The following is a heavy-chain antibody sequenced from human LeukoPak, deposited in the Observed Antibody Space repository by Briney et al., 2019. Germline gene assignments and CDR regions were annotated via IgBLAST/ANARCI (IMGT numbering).Heavy chain of an antibody. CDR3: ATRPGGSTWYAVFDF. D-gene: IGHD6-13*01. CDR2: VYGTGTT. V-gene: IGHV4-59*11. Sequence: PSETLSLTCTVSGVSMTDHYWSWIRQPPGKRREGIAYVYGTGTTKYNPSLNSRVTMSVDTSKNPFSLRLTSMTAADTALYYCATRPGGSTWYAVFDFWSRGRLVTVSS. CDR1: GVSMTDHY. J-gene: IGHJ4*02.